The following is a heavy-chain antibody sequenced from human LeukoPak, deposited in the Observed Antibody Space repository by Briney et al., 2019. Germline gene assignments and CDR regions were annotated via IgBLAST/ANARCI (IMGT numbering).Heavy chain of an antibody. CDR3: ARGSLYYDFWSGPDY. Sequence: GGSLRLSCAASGFTFNTYSMNWVRQAPGEGLEWVSSISSSSSYIYYADSVRGRFTISRDNAKNSLYLQMNSLRAEDTAVYYCARGSLYYDFWSGPDYWGQGTLVTASS. CDR2: ISSSSSYI. CDR1: GFTFNTYS. J-gene: IGHJ4*02. V-gene: IGHV3-21*01. D-gene: IGHD3-3*01.